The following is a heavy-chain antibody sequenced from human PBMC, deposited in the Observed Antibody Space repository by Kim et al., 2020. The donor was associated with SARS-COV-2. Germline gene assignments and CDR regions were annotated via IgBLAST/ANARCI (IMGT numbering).Heavy chain of an antibody. Sequence: GGSLRLSCAASGFTFSSYSMHWVRQAPGKGLEWVAVISYGGSNKYYADSVKGRFTISRDNSKNTLYLQMNSLRAEDTAVYYCAKEEGSGYSSGWTYYYYGMDVWGQGTTVTVSS. V-gene: IGHV3-30*18. CDR2: ISYGGSNK. CDR3: AKEEGSGYSSGWTYYYYGMDV. CDR1: GFTFSSYS. D-gene: IGHD6-19*01. J-gene: IGHJ6*02.